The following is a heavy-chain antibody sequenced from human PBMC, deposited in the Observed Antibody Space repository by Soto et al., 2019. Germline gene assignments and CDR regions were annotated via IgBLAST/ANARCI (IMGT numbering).Heavy chain of an antibody. J-gene: IGHJ6*02. V-gene: IGHV1-69*01. CDR1: GGTFSSYA. CDR3: ARDPVGGELTGNYYGMDV. Sequence: QVQLVQSGAEVKKPGSSVKVSCKASGGTFSSYAISWVRQAPGQGLEWMGGIIPIFGTANYAQKFQGRVTITADESTSTAYMELSSLRSEDTAVYYCARDPVGGELTGNYYGMDVWGQGTTVTVSS. CDR2: IIPIFGTA. D-gene: IGHD1-7*01.